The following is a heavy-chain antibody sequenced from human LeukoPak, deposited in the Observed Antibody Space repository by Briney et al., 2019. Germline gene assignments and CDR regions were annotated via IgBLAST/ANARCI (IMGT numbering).Heavy chain of an antibody. Sequence: GGCLRLSCAVHGFIFSSYAMHSVRQAPGKGLDRVAVISYDGSNKYYADSVRGRFTISRDNSKNTLYVQMNSLRAEDTAVYYCARSYGSLRDFDYWGQGTLVTVSS. D-gene: IGHD5-18*01. J-gene: IGHJ4*02. CDR1: GFIFSSYA. CDR3: ARSYGSLRDFDY. V-gene: IGHV3-30-3*01. CDR2: ISYDGSNK.